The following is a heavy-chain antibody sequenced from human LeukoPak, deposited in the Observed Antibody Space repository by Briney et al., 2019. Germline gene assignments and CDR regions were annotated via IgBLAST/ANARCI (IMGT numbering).Heavy chain of an antibody. D-gene: IGHD3-3*01. CDR2: ISSSSSYI. CDR3: AREDDFWTAFDY. J-gene: IGHJ4*02. CDR1: GFTFSSYS. V-gene: IGHV3-21*01. Sequence: GGSLRLSCAASGFTFSSYSMNWVRQAPGKGLEWVSSISSSSSYIYYADSVKGRFTISRDNAKNSLYLQMNSLRAEDTAVYYCAREDDFWTAFDYWGQGTLVTVSS.